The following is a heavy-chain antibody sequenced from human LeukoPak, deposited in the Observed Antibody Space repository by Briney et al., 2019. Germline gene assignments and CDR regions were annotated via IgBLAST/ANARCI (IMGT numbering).Heavy chain of an antibody. J-gene: IGHJ6*04. CDR3: ARTAMVPMDV. Sequence: GGSLRLSCAASGFTFSSYGMHWVRQAPGKGLEWVAFIRYDGTNKYYADSVKGRFTISRDNAKNSLYLQMNSLRAEDTAVYYCARTAMVPMDVWGKGTTVTVSS. CDR1: GFTFSSYG. CDR2: IRYDGTNK. V-gene: IGHV3-30*02. D-gene: IGHD5-18*01.